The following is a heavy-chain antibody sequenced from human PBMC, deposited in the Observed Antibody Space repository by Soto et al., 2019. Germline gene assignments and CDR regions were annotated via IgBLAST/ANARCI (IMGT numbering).Heavy chain of an antibody. CDR1: GGSLSSYY. CDR2: IYYSGST. Sequence: SETLSLTCTVSGGSLSSYYWSWIRQPPGKGLEWIGYIYYSGSTNYNPSLKSRVTISVDTSKNQFSLKLSSVTAADTAVYYCAREVAVAGMFDYWGQGTLVTVSS. V-gene: IGHV4-59*01. CDR3: AREVAVAGMFDY. D-gene: IGHD6-19*01. J-gene: IGHJ4*02.